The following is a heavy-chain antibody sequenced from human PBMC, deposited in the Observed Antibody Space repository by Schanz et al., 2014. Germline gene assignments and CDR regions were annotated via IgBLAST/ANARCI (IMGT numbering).Heavy chain of an antibody. CDR3: ARPPPLVRGIAGWFGP. CDR2: IGGDASRT. CDR1: FFNLITFS. D-gene: IGHD3-10*01. Sequence: EVHLEEDGGGLVQPGGSLRLSFSASFFNLITFSILFFLPSPGKGPEWVSAIGGDASRTYYADSVKGRFTISRDNSKTTLYLQMNSLSADDTAVYYGARPPPLVRGIAGWFGPWGQGSLVTVSS. J-gene: IGHJ5*02. V-gene: IGHV3-23*04.